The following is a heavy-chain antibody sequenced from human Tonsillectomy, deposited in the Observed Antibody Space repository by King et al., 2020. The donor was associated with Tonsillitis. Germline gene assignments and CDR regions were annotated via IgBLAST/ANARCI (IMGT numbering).Heavy chain of an antibody. V-gene: IGHV3-33*01. J-gene: IGHJ4*02. Sequence: VQLVESGGGVVQPGRSLRLSCAASGFTFSSYGMHWVRQAPGTGLEWVAVIWYDGSNKYYADSVKGRFTISRDNSKNTLYLQMNSLRAEDTAVYYCAGDRGEMATLDYWGQGTLVTVSS. CDR2: IWYDGSNK. CDR1: GFTFSSYG. D-gene: IGHD5-24*01. CDR3: AGDRGEMATLDY.